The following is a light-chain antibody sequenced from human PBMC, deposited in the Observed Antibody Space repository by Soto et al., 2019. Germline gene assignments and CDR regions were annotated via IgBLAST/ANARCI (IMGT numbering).Light chain of an antibody. CDR3: QQYGTSPRT. CDR1: QSVSSSY. Sequence: IVLTQSPGTLSLSPGERATLSCRASQSVSSSYLAWYPQKPGQAPRLLIYGASSRATGIPDRVSGSGSGTDFTLTISRLEPEDFAVYYCQQYGTSPRTFGQGTKVDIK. CDR2: GAS. J-gene: IGKJ1*01. V-gene: IGKV3-20*01.